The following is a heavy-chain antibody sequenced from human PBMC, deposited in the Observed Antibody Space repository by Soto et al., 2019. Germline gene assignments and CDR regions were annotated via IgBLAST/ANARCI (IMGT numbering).Heavy chain of an antibody. D-gene: IGHD6-13*01. J-gene: IGHJ6*03. V-gene: IGHV1-18*01. CDR1: GYTFTSYG. Sequence: ASVKVSCKASGYTFTSYGISWVRQAPGQGLEWMGWISAYNGNTNYAQKLQGRVTMTTDTSTSTAYMELRSLRSDDTAVYYCARVGAFGASAGIDYYYYYMDVWGKGTTVTVSS. CDR2: ISAYNGNT. CDR3: ARVGAFGASAGIDYYYYYMDV.